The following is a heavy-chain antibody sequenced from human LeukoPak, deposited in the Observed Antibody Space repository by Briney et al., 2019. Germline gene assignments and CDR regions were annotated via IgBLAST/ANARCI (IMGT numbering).Heavy chain of an antibody. CDR1: GFTVSSNY. V-gene: IGHV3-53*03. CDR3: ARAYCGGDCYDYYMDV. D-gene: IGHD2-21*01. J-gene: IGHJ6*03. Sequence: GGSLRLSCAASGFTVSSNYMSWVRQAPGKGLEWVSVIYSGGSTYYADSVKGRFTIFRDNSKNTVYLQMNSLRAEDTAVYYCARAYCGGDCYDYYMDVWGKGTTVTVSS. CDR2: IYSGGST.